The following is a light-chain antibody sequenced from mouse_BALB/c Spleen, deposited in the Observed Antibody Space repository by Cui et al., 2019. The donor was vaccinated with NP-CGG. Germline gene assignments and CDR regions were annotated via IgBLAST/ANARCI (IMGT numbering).Light chain of an antibody. V-gene: IGLV1*01. Sequence: AVVTLASAPTPSPGDTVTLTCPSRTGAVTTSNYANWVKEKPDHLFTGLIGGTNNRAPGVPARFSGSRMGDKAALTITGAKTEDEEIYFCALWYSNHWVFGGGTKLTVL. CDR1: TGAVTTSNY. CDR2: GTN. J-gene: IGLJ1*01. CDR3: ALWYSNHWV.